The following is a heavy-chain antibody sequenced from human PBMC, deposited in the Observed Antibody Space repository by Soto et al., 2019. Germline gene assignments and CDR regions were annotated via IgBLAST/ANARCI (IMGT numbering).Heavy chain of an antibody. CDR3: AKDQDIYDYGDYAASYRGQFDY. CDR2: ISGSGGST. Sequence: GGSLRLSCAASGFTFSSYAMSWVRQAPGKGLEWVSAISGSGGSTYYADSVKGRFTISRDNSKNTLYLQMNSLRAEDTAVYYCAKDQDIYDYGDYAASYRGQFDYWGQGTLVTVSS. D-gene: IGHD4-17*01. J-gene: IGHJ4*02. V-gene: IGHV3-23*01. CDR1: GFTFSSYA.